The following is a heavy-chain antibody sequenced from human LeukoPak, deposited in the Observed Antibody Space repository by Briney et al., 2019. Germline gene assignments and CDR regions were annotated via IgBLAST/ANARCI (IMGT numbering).Heavy chain of an antibody. Sequence: QPGGSLRLSCAASGFTVSSNYMSWVRQAPGKGLEWVSFIYSGGSTYYADSVKGRFTISSDNSKNTLYLQMNSLRVEDTAVYYCARVGEGAAKDWGQGTLVTVSP. V-gene: IGHV3-53*01. CDR2: IYSGGST. D-gene: IGHD1-26*01. J-gene: IGHJ4*02. CDR1: GFTVSSNY. CDR3: ARVGEGAAKD.